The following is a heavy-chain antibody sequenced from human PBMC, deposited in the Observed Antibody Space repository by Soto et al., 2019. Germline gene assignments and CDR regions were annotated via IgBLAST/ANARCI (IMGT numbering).Heavy chain of an antibody. CDR2: IYYSGST. Sequence: QVQLQESGPGLVKPSETLPLTCTVSGGSISSYYWSWIRQPPGKGLEWIGYIYYSGSTNYNPSLTSRVTISVDTSKIQFSLKLSSVTAADTAVYYCARELFGRSVWFDPWGQGTLVTVSS. CDR3: ARELFGRSVWFDP. D-gene: IGHD3-10*01. J-gene: IGHJ5*02. CDR1: GGSISSYY. V-gene: IGHV4-59*01.